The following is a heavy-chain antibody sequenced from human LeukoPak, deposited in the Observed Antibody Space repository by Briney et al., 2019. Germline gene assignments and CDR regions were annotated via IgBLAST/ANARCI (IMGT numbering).Heavy chain of an antibody. CDR3: ARDSSWFGEPDY. D-gene: IGHD3-10*01. CDR1: GFTFSSHW. J-gene: IGHJ4*02. Sequence: GGSLRLSCAASGFTFSSHWMSWGRQAPGKGLEGVANIMQDGSEKYYVDSVKGRVTISRDNAKNSLYLQVNSLRAEDTAVYYCARDSSWFGEPDYWGQGTLLTVPS. V-gene: IGHV3-7*01. CDR2: IMQDGSEK.